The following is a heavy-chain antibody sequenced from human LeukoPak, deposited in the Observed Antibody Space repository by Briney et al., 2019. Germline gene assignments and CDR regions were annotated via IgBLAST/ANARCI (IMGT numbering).Heavy chain of an antibody. D-gene: IGHD6-13*01. CDR3: ARRGLYSSSWGYLSWFDP. V-gene: IGHV4-34*01. J-gene: IGHJ5*02. CDR2: INHSGST. CDR1: GGSFSGYY. Sequence: SETLSLTCAVYGGSFSGYYWSWIRQPPGKGLEWIGEINHSGSTNYNPSLKSRVTISVDTSKNQFSLKLSSVTAADTAVYYCARRGLYSSSWGYLSWFDPWGQGTLVTVSS.